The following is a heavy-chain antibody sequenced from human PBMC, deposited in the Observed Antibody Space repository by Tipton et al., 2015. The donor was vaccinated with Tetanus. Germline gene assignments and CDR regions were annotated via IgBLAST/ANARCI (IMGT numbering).Heavy chain of an antibody. CDR1: GGSFSSGGYF. D-gene: IGHD2-21*01. CDR2: IHPSGSV. CDR3: ARERIEAFYYHGLDV. V-gene: IGHV4-61*08. J-gene: IGHJ6*02. Sequence: TLSLTCTVSGGSFSSGGYFWSWIRQHPGKGLEWIGEIHPSGSVNYNPSLKSRVTILLDTSKNQFSLQLAFVTAADTAIYYCARERIEAFYYHGLDVWGPGTTVTVSS.